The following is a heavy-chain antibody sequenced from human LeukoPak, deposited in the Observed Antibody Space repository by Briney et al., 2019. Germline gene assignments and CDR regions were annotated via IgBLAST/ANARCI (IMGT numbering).Heavy chain of an antibody. CDR1: GFTFSSYA. Sequence: GGSLRLSCAASGFTFSSYAMSWVRQAPGKGLEWVSAISGSGGSTYYADSVKGRFTISRDNSKDTLYLQMNSLRAEDTAVYYCAKDLGYCSGGSCWGQGTLVTVSS. V-gene: IGHV3-23*01. D-gene: IGHD2-15*01. J-gene: IGHJ4*02. CDR2: ISGSGGST. CDR3: AKDLGYCSGGSC.